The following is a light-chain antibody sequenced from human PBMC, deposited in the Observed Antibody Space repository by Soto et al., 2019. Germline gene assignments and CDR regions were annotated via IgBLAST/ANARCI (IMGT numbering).Light chain of an antibody. CDR2: DAS. Sequence: IQLTQSPSSLSASVGDRVTITCRASQGIMSFLAWYQQSPGQAPKLLIYDASTLQTGVPSRFSGSGSGTEFTLTISSLQPEDFASYYCQQLNSYPLTVGGGTKIEIK. CDR1: QGIMSF. V-gene: IGKV1-9*01. J-gene: IGKJ4*01. CDR3: QQLNSYPLT.